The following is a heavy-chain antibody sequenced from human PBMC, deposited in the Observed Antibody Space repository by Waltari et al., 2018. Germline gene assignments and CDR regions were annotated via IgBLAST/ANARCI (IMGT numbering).Heavy chain of an antibody. CDR3: ARQRGSSLYLYFDL. V-gene: IGHV5-51*01. CDR2: IDPGDSNT. Sequence: EAQLVQSGAEVKKPGESLTISCKASGYSFPNYWIGWVRQMPGKGLEWMGIIDPGDSNTRYNPSFQGQVTISADKSISTAYLQWSSLKASDTAIYYCARQRGSSLYLYFDLWGRGTLVTVSS. D-gene: IGHD3-16*01. CDR1: GYSFPNYW. J-gene: IGHJ2*01.